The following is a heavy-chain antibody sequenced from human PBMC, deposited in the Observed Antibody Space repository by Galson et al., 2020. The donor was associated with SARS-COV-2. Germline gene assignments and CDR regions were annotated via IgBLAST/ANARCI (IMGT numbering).Heavy chain of an antibody. Sequence: SETLSLTCTVSGGSISSTTYKWGWIRQSPGKGLEWIGSIYSSGNTNSTPSLTSRVTISRDTSKNQISLRLSSVTAADTAVYYCAREVVVIVATDWLDPWGQGTLVTVSS. J-gene: IGHJ5*02. D-gene: IGHD2-15*01. V-gene: IGHV4-39*02. CDR1: GGSISSTTYK. CDR3: AREVVVIVATDWLDP. CDR2: IYSSGNT.